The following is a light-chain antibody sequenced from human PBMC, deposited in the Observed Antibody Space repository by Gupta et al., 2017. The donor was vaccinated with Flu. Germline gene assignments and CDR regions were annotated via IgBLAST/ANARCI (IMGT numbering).Light chain of an antibody. J-gene: IGLJ3*02. Sequence: QAGLTQPPSVSTGLRQTATLTCTGNSNNVGNQGAAWLQQHQGHPPKVLSDRNNNRPSGISEGFSASTSGTTAAITITGLQAEEEADYYWSAEDSSHNEWVFGGGTKLTVL. CDR1: SNNVGNQG. CDR3: SAEDSSHNEWV. CDR2: RNN. V-gene: IGLV10-54*04.